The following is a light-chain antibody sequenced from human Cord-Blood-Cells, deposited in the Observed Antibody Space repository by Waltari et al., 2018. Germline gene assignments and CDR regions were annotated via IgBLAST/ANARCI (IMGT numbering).Light chain of an antibody. CDR3: QSYDSSLSAWV. CDR2: GNS. J-gene: IGLJ3*02. Sequence: QSVLTQPPPVSGAPGQRVTISCTGSSSNIRAGYAVHWYQQLPGTAPKLLIYGNSNRPSGVPDRFSGSKSGTSASLAITGLQAEDEADYYCQSYDSSLSAWVFGGGTKLTVL. V-gene: IGLV1-40*01. CDR1: SSNIRAGYA.